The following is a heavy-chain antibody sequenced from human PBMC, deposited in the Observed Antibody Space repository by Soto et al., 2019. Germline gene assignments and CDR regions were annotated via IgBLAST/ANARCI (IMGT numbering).Heavy chain of an antibody. CDR2: ISYDGSNK. CDR1: GFTFSGFA. Sequence: PGGSLGLCCAASGFTFSGFAMPGVRQAPGKGLEWVAVISYDGSNKYYADSVKGRFTISRDNSKNTLYLQMNSLRDEDSAVYYCARPYYSDSSGYVYWGQGTLVTVSS. D-gene: IGHD3-22*01. J-gene: IGHJ4*02. V-gene: IGHV3-30-3*01. CDR3: ARPYYSDSSGYVY.